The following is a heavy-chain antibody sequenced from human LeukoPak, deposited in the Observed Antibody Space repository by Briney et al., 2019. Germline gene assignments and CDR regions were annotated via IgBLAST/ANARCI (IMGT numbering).Heavy chain of an antibody. Sequence: SETLSLTCTVSGGSISSSSYYWGWIRQPPGKGLEWIGSIYYSGSTYYNPSLKSRVTISVDTSKNQFSLKLSSVTAADTAVYYCARPRGRVPKFDYWGQGTLVTVSS. V-gene: IGHV4-39*07. J-gene: IGHJ4*02. CDR3: ARPRGRVPKFDY. CDR1: GGSISSSSYY. D-gene: IGHD1-1*01. CDR2: IYYSGST.